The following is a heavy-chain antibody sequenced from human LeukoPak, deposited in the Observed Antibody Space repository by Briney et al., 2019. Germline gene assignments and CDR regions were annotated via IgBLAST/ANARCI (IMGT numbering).Heavy chain of an antibody. Sequence: PGGSLRLSCAASGFTFSSYGMHWVRQAPGKGLEWVAVIWYDGSNKYYADSVKGRFTISRDNSKNTLYLQMNSLRAEDTAVYYCAKVAGDILTGYYNDLGYWGQGTLVTVSS. CDR3: AKVAGDILTGYYNDLGY. J-gene: IGHJ4*02. V-gene: IGHV3-33*06. D-gene: IGHD3-9*01. CDR2: IWYDGSNK. CDR1: GFTFSSYG.